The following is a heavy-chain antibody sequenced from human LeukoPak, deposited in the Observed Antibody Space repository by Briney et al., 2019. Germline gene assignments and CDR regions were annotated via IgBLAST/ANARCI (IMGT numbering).Heavy chain of an antibody. J-gene: IGHJ4*02. CDR3: ARDYGSGSYYYKFDH. V-gene: IGHV1-69*13. CDR1: GGTFSSYA. D-gene: IGHD3-10*01. Sequence: GASVKVSCKASGGTFSSYAISWVRQAPGQGREWMGGIIPIFGTANYAQKFQGRVTITADESTSIAYMELSSLRSEDTAVYYCARDYGSGSYYYKFDHWGQGTLVTVSS. CDR2: IIPIFGTA.